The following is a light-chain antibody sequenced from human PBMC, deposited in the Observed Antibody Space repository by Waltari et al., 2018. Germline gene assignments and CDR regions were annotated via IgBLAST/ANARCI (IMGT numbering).Light chain of an antibody. CDR2: KSS. J-gene: IGKJ3*01. CDR1: QSIGIY. V-gene: IGKV1-39*01. Sequence: DIQMTQSPSSLSASVGDRVTITCRASQSIGIYVNWYQQNPGKAPKPLFYKSSNLQSGVPSRFSGSGSGTDFTLTVSSLQSEDFATYYCQQSYGAPFTFGPGTKVDIK. CDR3: QQSYGAPFT.